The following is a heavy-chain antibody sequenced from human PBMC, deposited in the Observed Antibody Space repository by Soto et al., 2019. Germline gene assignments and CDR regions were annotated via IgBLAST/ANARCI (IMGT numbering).Heavy chain of an antibody. D-gene: IGHD3-10*01. CDR1: GFTFSNAW. Sequence: GGSLRLSCAASGFTFSNAWMNWVRQAPGKGLEWVGRIKSKTDGGTTDYAAPVKGRFTISRDDSKNTLYLQMNSLKTEDTAVYYCTTPYGSGSWYYYYGMDVWGQGTTVTVSS. V-gene: IGHV3-15*07. CDR2: IKSKTDGGTT. J-gene: IGHJ6*02. CDR3: TTPYGSGSWYYYYGMDV.